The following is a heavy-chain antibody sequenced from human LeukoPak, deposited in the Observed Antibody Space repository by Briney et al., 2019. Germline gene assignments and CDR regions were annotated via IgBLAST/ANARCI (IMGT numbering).Heavy chain of an antibody. J-gene: IGHJ4*02. V-gene: IGHV1-46*01. CDR2: INPSGAST. CDR1: GYTFTSYY. D-gene: IGHD6-13*01. CDR3: ARGIVTAAGTGGWYFDY. Sequence: ASVKVSCKASGYTFTSYYLHWVRQAPGQGLEWMSIINPSGASTSYEQKFQGRVTMTSDMSTSRVYMELSSLRSEDTAVYYCARGIVTAAGTGGWYFDYWGQGTLVTVSS.